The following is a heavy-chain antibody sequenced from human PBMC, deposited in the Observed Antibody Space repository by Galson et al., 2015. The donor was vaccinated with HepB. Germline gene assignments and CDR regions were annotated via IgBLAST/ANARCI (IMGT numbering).Heavy chain of an antibody. CDR2: IYTSGST. CDR3: AREGDYDILTGYLYYYGMDV. Sequence: SETLSLTCTVSGGSISSYYWSWIRQPAGKGLEWIGRIYTSGSTNYNPSLKSRVTMSVDTSKNQFSLKLSSVTAADTAVYYCAREGDYDILTGYLYYYGMDVWGQGTTVTVSS. CDR1: GGSISSYY. J-gene: IGHJ6*02. V-gene: IGHV4-4*07. D-gene: IGHD3-9*01.